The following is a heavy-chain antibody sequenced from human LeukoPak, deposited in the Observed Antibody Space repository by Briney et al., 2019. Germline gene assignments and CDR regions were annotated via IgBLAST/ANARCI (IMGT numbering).Heavy chain of an antibody. CDR1: GYTFTSYG. Sequence: ASVKVSCKASGYTFTSYGISWVRQAPGQGLEWMGWISAYNGNTNYAQKLQGRVTVTTDTSTSTAYMELRSLRSDDTAVYYCARVPTTDYYDSSGYYSLDYWGQGTLVTVSS. J-gene: IGHJ4*02. V-gene: IGHV1-18*01. D-gene: IGHD3-22*01. CDR2: ISAYNGNT. CDR3: ARVPTTDYYDSSGYYSLDY.